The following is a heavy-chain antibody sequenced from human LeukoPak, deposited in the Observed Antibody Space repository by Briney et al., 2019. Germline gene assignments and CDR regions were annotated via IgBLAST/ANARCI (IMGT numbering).Heavy chain of an antibody. D-gene: IGHD5-24*01. V-gene: IGHV4-39*01. J-gene: IGHJ5*02. CDR1: GVSLSSSSYC. Sequence: SETLSLTCTVSGVSLSSSSYCWGWIRQPPGKGLEWIGSICYSGSTFYNPSLKSRVTLSVDTSKNQFSLELSSVTAADTALYYCARTENYIPEDCFDPWGQGTLVTVSS. CDR2: ICYSGST. CDR3: ARTENYIPEDCFDP.